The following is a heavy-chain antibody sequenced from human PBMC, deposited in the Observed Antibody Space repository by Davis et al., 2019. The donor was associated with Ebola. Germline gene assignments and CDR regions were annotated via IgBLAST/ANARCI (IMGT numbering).Heavy chain of an antibody. V-gene: IGHV3-33*03. CDR1: GFTFSSYG. CDR2: IWYDGSNK. CDR3: ARQGVLRYFDWLGEPYYYYGMDV. Sequence: GESLKISCAASGFTFSSYGMHWVRQAPGKGLEWVAVIWYDGSNKYYADSVKGRFTISRDNAKNSLYLQMNSLRAEDTAVYYCARQGVLRYFDWLGEPYYYYGMDVWGQGTTVTVSS. J-gene: IGHJ6*02. D-gene: IGHD3-9*01.